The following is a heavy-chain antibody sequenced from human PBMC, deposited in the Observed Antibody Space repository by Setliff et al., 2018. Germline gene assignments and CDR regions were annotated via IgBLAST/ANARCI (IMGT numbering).Heavy chain of an antibody. CDR2: ISSGSNSI. CDR3: AKCGGDHCCPLNYYQYIDV. Sequence: GESLKISCEASGFTFTYYSISWVRQAPGKGLEWISYISSGSNSIYYAGSVKGQFTVTRDNAKNTLYLQMNSLRDEDTAVYYCAKCGGDHCCPLNYYQYIDVWVKGTTVTVSS. J-gene: IGHJ6*03. V-gene: IGHV3-11*04. D-gene: IGHD2-21*02. CDR1: GFTFTYYS.